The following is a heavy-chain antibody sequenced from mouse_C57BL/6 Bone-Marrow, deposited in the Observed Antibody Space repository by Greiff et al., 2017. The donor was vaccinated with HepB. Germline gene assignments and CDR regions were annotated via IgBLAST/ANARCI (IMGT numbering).Heavy chain of an antibody. Sequence: EVKVVESGGGLVQPGGSMKLSCVASGFTFSNYWMNWVRQSPEKGLEWVAQIRLKSDNYATHYAESVKGRFTISRDDSKSSVYLQMNNLRAEDTGIYYCTASSDLYAMDYWGQGTSVTVSS. D-gene: IGHD3-2*02. J-gene: IGHJ4*01. CDR3: TASSDLYAMDY. V-gene: IGHV6-3*01. CDR2: IRLKSDNYAT. CDR1: GFTFSNYW.